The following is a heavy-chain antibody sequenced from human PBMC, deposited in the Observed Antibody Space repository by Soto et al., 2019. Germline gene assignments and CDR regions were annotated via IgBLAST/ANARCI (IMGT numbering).Heavy chain of an antibody. CDR2: IYYSGST. CDR3: ARSGYDSEVDY. Sequence: SETLSLTCTVSGGSISSYYWSWIRQPPGKGLEWIGYIYYSGSTNYNPSLKSRVTISVDTSKNQFSLKLSSVTAADTAVYYCARSGYDSEVDYWGQGTLVTVSS. D-gene: IGHD5-12*01. J-gene: IGHJ4*02. V-gene: IGHV4-59*01. CDR1: GGSISSYY.